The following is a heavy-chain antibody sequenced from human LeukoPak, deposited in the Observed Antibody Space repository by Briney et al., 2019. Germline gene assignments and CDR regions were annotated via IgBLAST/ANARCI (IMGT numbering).Heavy chain of an antibody. J-gene: IGHJ4*02. CDR1: GGSISSGGYY. V-gene: IGHV4-31*03. CDR2: VYYSGST. CDR3: AREDGGNSGLYYFDY. Sequence: PSETLSLTCTVSGGSISSGGYYWSWIRQHPGKGLEWIGYVYYSGSTYYNPSLKSRVTISVDTSKNQFSLKLSSVTAADTAVYYCAREDGGNSGLYYFDYWGQGTLVTVSS. D-gene: IGHD4-23*01.